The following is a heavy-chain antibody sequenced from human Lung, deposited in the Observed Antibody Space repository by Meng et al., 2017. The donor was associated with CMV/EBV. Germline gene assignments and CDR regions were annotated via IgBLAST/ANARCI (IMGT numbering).Heavy chain of an antibody. J-gene: IGHJ4*02. CDR2: ISGSGIDI. CDR1: GFTFSDYY. CDR3: VRDFGTITTFEC. D-gene: IGHD4-11*01. Sequence: WGSLCLXCAASGFTFSDYYMSWIRQGPGQGLELVSYISGSGIDIYYADSVKGRFTIFRNNANNSLYLQMNGLRVEDTAVYYCVRDFGTITTFECWGQGTLVTVSS. V-gene: IGHV3-11*04.